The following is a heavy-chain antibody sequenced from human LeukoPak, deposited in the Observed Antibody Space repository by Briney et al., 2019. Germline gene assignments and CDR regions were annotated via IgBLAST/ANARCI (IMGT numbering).Heavy chain of an antibody. V-gene: IGHV3-23*01. D-gene: IGHD3-16*01. CDR3: AKIPSIMITFGGVVPFDY. J-gene: IGHJ4*02. Sequence: GGSLRLSCAASGFTFSSYAMSWVRQAPGKGLEWVSAISGSGGSTYYADSVKGRFTISRDNSKNTLYLQMNSLRAEDTAVYYCAKIPSIMITFGGVVPFDYWGQGTLDTVSS. CDR2: ISGSGGST. CDR1: GFTFSSYA.